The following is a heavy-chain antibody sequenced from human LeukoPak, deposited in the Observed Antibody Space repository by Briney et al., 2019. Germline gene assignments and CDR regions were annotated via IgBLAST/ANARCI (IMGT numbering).Heavy chain of an antibody. CDR3: ARDSFGALVY. J-gene: IGHJ4*02. V-gene: IGHV4-59*01. D-gene: IGHD3-10*01. Sequence: SETLSLTRTVSGGSISSYYWSWIRQPPGKGLEWIGYIYYSGSTNYNPSLKSRVTISVDTSKNQFSLKLSSVTAADTAVYYCARDSFGALVYWGQGTLVTVSS. CDR2: IYYSGST. CDR1: GGSISSYY.